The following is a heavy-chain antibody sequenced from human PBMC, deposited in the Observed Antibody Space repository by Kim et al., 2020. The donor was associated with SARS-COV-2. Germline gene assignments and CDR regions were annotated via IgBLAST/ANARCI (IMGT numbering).Heavy chain of an antibody. V-gene: IGHV4-61*01. CDR3: ARDKTGGYDYGDGLDY. D-gene: IGHD4-17*01. CDR1: GGSVRSGSYY. CDR2: LYYSRRT. J-gene: IGHJ4*02. Sequence: SETLSLTCTVSGGSVRSGSYYWCWIRQPPGKGLEWIGYLYYSRRTTYHPSHKSRVTISGDTSKNQFSLKLSSVTAAHTAVYYCARDKTGGYDYGDGLDYCGQGTPVTVSS.